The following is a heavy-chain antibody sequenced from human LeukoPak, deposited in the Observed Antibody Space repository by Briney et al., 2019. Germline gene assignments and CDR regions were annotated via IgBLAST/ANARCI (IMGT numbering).Heavy chain of an antibody. CDR1: GFTFSSYA. D-gene: IGHD1-26*01. CDR3: AKGVGAAIDY. J-gene: IGHJ4*02. CDR2: ITGSGTST. Sequence: GGSLRLSCAASGFTFSSYAMSWVRRAPGKGLEWVSSITGSGTSTYYADSVKGRFTISRDNSKNTLYLQMNSLRAEDTAIYYCAKGVGAAIDYWGQGTLVTVSS. V-gene: IGHV3-23*01.